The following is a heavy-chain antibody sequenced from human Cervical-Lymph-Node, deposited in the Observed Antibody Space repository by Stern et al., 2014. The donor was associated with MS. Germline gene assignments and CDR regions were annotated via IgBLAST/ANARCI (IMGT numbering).Heavy chain of an antibody. CDR3: ARQTTAWASDV. Sequence: EVQLVEPGAELIRPGESLKISCKGSGFKFSIYWIAWVRQMPGKALEWMGIIYPGDSETRYSPSFQGQVTMSADKSTSTAYLQWSSLNASDTAMYFCARQTTAWASDVWGQGTLVTVSS. J-gene: IGHJ4*02. D-gene: IGHD1-14*01. CDR1: GFKFSIYW. CDR2: IYPGDSET. V-gene: IGHV5-51*01.